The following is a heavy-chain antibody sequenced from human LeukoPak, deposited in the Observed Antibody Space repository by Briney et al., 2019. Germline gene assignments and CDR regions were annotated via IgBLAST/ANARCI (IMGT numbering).Heavy chain of an antibody. D-gene: IGHD3-10*01. V-gene: IGHV3-23*01. CDR2: VSVSGA. J-gene: IGHJ4*02. Sequence: PGGSLRLSCAASGFTFSNYAMSWVRQAPGKGLEWVSGVSVSGAHYADSVKGRFTVSRDSPKETLYLQLNSLRPEDTAVYYCAKDSNSVIMWFENWGQGTLVTVSS. CDR3: AKDSNSVIMWFEN. CDR1: GFTFSNYA.